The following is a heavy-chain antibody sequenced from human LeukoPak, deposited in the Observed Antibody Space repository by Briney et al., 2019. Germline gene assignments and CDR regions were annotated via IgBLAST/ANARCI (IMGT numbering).Heavy chain of an antibody. Sequence: GGSLRLSCAASGLTFSNFAMSWVRQAPGKGLEWVAVIWHDGTNKYYADSVKGRFTISRDNSKNTLYLQMNSLRAEDTAVYYCTRDVGHSALANWGQGVLVTVSS. CDR2: IWHDGTNK. D-gene: IGHD5-18*01. CDR1: GLTFSNFA. V-gene: IGHV3-33*08. CDR3: TRDVGHSALAN. J-gene: IGHJ4*02.